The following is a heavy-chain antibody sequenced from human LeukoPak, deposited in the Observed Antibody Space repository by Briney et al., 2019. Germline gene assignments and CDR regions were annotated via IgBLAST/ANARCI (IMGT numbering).Heavy chain of an antibody. V-gene: IGHV3-11*01. CDR3: ARDRRFGGVIVTGYAFDI. CDR2: ISSSGSTI. CDR1: GFTFSGSW. J-gene: IGHJ3*02. Sequence: GGCLRLSCAASGFTFSGSWMHWVRQAPGKGLEWVSYISSSGSTIYYADSVKGRFTISRDNAKNSLYLQMNSLRAEDTAVYYCARDRRFGGVIVTGYAFDIWGQGTMVTVSS. D-gene: IGHD3-16*02.